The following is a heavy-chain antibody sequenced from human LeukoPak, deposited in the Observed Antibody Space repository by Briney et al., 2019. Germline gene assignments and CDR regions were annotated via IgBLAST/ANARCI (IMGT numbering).Heavy chain of an antibody. CDR1: GFTFSSYW. D-gene: IGHD2-15*01. V-gene: IGHV3-23*01. CDR3: AKVRYCSGGSCYGIFDY. J-gene: IGHJ4*02. CDR2: ISGSGGST. Sequence: GGSLRLSCAASGFTFSSYWMTWVCQAPGKGLEWVSAISGSGGSTYYADSVKGRFTISRDNSKNTLYLQMNSLRAEDTAVYYCAKVRYCSGGSCYGIFDYWGQGTLVTVSS.